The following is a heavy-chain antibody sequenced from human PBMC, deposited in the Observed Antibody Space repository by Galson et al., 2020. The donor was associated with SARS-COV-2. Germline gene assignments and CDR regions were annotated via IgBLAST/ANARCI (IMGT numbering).Heavy chain of an antibody. V-gene: IGHV3-30-3*01. Sequence: TGGSLRLSCAASGFTFSSYAMHWVRQAPGKGLEWVAVISYEGSNKYYADSVKGRFTISRDNSKNTLYLQMNSLRAEDTAVYYCARGGGSYFHWFDPWGQGALVTVSS. D-gene: IGHD1-26*01. J-gene: IGHJ5*02. CDR3: ARGGGSYFHWFDP. CDR2: ISYEGSNK. CDR1: GFTFSSYA.